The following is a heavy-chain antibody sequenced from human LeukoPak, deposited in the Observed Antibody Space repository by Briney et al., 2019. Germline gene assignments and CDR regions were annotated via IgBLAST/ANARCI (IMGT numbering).Heavy chain of an antibody. J-gene: IGHJ6*02. V-gene: IGHV3-74*01. Sequence: AGGSLRLSCAASGFSVYKYWMHWVRQAPGKGQVWVSRMNIDGTRTNYADSVKGRFTISRDNSKNTLYLQMNSLRAEDTAVYYCAKDLKWEQYYYYGMDVWGQGTTVTISS. CDR3: AKDLKWEQYYYYGMDV. CDR1: GFSVYKYW. D-gene: IGHD1-26*01. CDR2: MNIDGTRT.